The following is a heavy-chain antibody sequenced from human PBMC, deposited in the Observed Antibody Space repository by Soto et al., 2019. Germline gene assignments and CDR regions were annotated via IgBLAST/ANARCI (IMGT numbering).Heavy chain of an antibody. V-gene: IGHV1-69*01. CDR3: ARDRRMYSSGWPMTGFDY. J-gene: IGHJ4*02. D-gene: IGHD6-19*01. CDR1: GGTFSSYA. CDR2: IIPIFGIA. Sequence: QVQLVQSGAEVKKPGSSVKVSCKASGGTFSSYAISWVRQAPGQGLEWMGGIIPIFGIANYAQKFQGRVTITADESTSTAYMELSSLRSEDTAVYYCARDRRMYSSGWPMTGFDYWGQGTLVTVSS.